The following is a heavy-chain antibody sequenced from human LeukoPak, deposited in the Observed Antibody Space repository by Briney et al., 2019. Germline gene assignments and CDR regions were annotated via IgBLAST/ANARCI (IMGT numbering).Heavy chain of an antibody. CDR3: ARGRGGPRYYYYYMDV. CDR2: INPNSGGT. V-gene: IGHV1-2*02. CDR1: GYTFTGYY. Sequence: VASVKVSCKASGYTFTGYYMHWVRQAPGQGLEWMGWINPNSGGTNYAQKFQGRVTMTRDTSISTAYMELSRLRSDDTAVYYCARGRGGPRYYYYYMDVWGKGTTVTISS. D-gene: IGHD2-15*01. J-gene: IGHJ6*03.